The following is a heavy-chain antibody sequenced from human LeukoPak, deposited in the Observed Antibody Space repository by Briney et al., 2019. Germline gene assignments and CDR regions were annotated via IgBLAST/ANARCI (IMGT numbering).Heavy chain of an antibody. CDR2: IYYSGST. J-gene: IGHJ4*02. Sequence: PSETLSLTCTVSGGSISSSSYYWGWIRQPPGKGLEWIGSIYYSGSTYYNPSLKSRVTISVDTSKNQFSLKLSSVTAADTAVYYCARDLTYYDILTGWYGSYYFDYWGQGTLVTVSS. D-gene: IGHD3-9*01. V-gene: IGHV4-39*07. CDR1: GGSISSSSYY. CDR3: ARDLTYYDILTGWYGSYYFDY.